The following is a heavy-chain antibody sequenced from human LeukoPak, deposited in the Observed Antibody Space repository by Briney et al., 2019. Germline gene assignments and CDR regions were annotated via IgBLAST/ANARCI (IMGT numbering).Heavy chain of an antibody. CDR3: ATVGGLLY. D-gene: IGHD2/OR15-2a*01. CDR1: GGTFSSYA. J-gene: IGHJ4*02. CDR2: IIPIFGTA. Sequence: SVKVSCKASGGTFSSYAISWVRQAPGQGLEWMGGIIPIFGTANYAQKFQGRVTMTEDTSTDTAYMELSSLRSEDTAVYYCATVGGLLYWGQGTLVTVSS. V-gene: IGHV1-69*06.